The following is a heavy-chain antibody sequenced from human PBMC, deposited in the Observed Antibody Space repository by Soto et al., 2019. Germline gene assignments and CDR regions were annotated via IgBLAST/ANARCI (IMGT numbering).Heavy chain of an antibody. CDR2: MNPNSGNT. J-gene: IGHJ4*02. Sequence: QVQLVQSGAEVKKPGASVKVSCRASGYTFTSSEINWVRQAPGQGLEWMGWMNPNSGNTGYAQKFQDRVTMTRDISISTAYMELSSLRSEDTAVYYCARGPPETTEVWGQGTLVTVSS. D-gene: IGHD1-1*01. V-gene: IGHV1-8*01. CDR3: ARGPPETTEV. CDR1: GYTFTSSE.